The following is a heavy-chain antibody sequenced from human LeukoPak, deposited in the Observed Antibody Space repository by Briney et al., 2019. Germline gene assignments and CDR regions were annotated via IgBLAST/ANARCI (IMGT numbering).Heavy chain of an antibody. CDR2: INPNSGGT. CDR3: ARDREAASGQGP. CDR1: GYTFTGYY. D-gene: IGHD1-26*01. V-gene: IGHV1-2*02. Sequence: GASVKVSCKASGYTFTGYYMHWVRQAPGQGLEWMGWINPNSGGTNYAQKFQGRVTMTRGTSISTAYMELSRLRSDDTAVYYCARDREAASGQGPWGQGTLVTVSS. J-gene: IGHJ5*02.